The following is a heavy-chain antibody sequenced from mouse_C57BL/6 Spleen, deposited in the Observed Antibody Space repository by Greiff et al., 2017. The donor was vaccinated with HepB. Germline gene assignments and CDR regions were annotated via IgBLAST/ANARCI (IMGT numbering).Heavy chain of an antibody. D-gene: IGHD1-1*01. J-gene: IGHJ4*01. CDR1: GYTFTSYG. Sequence: VMLVESGAELARPGASVKLSCKASGYTFTSYGISWVKQRTGQGLEWIGEIYPRSGNTYYNEKFKGKATLTADKSSSTAYMELRSLTSEDSAVYFCAREEASTVVAKGYWGQGTSVTVSS. CDR2: IYPRSGNT. V-gene: IGHV1-81*01. CDR3: AREEASTVVAKGY.